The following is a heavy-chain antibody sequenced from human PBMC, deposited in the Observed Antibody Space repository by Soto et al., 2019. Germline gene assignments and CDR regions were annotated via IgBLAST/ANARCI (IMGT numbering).Heavy chain of an antibody. CDR1: GFTFSSYG. D-gene: IGHD2-15*01. CDR2: ISYDGSNK. Sequence: GGSLRLSCAASGFTFSSYGMHWVRQAPGKGLEWVAVISYDGSNKYYADSVKGRFTISRDNSKNTLYLQMNSLRAEDTAVYYCAKEADCSGGSCYSAFDIWGQGTMVTVSS. V-gene: IGHV3-30*18. J-gene: IGHJ3*02. CDR3: AKEADCSGGSCYSAFDI.